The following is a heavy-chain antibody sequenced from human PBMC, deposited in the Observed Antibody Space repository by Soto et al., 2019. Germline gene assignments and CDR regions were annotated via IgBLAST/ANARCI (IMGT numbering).Heavy chain of an antibody. CDR2: IYSGGST. V-gene: IGHV3-53*01. CDR3: AGALLWFGDQPPYYYGMDV. CDR1: GFTVSSNY. D-gene: IGHD3-10*01. J-gene: IGHJ6*02. Sequence: GGSLRLSCAASGFTVSSNYMSWVRQAPGKGLEWVSVIYSGGSTYYADSVKGRFTISRDNSKNTLYLQMNSLRAEDTAVYYCAGALLWFGDQPPYYYGMDVWGQGTTVTVSS.